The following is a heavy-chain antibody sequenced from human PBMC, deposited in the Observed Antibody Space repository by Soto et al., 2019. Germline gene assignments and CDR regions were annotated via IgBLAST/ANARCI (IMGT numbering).Heavy chain of an antibody. D-gene: IGHD3-22*01. CDR2: ISYDGNDE. J-gene: IGHJ4*02. V-gene: IGHV3-30*04. CDR1: GFSFTTYA. CDR3: ARGPNYYDDSGFFGY. Sequence: QVQLVESGGGVVQPGRSLRLSCAASGFSFTTYALHWVRQAPGKGLEWVALISYDGNDEYYADSVKGRFTISRDNSKNTVSLQMNNLRAEDTALYYCARGPNYYDDSGFFGYWGQGSLVTVSS.